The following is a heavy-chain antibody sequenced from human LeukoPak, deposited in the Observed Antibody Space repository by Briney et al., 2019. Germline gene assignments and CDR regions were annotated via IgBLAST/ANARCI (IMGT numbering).Heavy chain of an antibody. CDR1: GFTFNTYT. V-gene: IGHV3-48*01. J-gene: IGHJ4*02. CDR3: ARDLSGSFDY. D-gene: IGHD3-10*01. Sequence: GGSLRLSCAASGFTFNTYTMNWVRQAPGKGLEWVSYISGSSGIIDYADSVRGRFTISRDNAKNSLYLQMNSLRAEDTAVYYCARDLSGSFDYWGQGTLVTVSS. CDR2: ISGSSGII.